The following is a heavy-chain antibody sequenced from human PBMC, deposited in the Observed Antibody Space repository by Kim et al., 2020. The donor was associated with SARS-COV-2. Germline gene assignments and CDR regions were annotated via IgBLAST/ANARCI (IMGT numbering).Heavy chain of an antibody. CDR3: ARDPEGTSLRFLEWLSLQASYYYYGMDV. CDR1: GFTFSSYS. CDR2: ISSSSSTI. Sequence: GVSLRLSCAASGFTFSSYSMNWVRQAPGKGLEWVSYISSSSSTIYYADSVKGRFTISRDNAKNSLYLQMNSLRDEDTAVYYCARDPEGTSLRFLEWLSLQASYYYYGMDVWGQGTTVTVSS. V-gene: IGHV3-48*02. D-gene: IGHD3-3*01. J-gene: IGHJ6*02.